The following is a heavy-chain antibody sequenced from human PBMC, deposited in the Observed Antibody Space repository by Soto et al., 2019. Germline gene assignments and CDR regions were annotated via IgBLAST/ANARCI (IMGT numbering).Heavy chain of an antibody. CDR2: ISAYNGNT. J-gene: IGHJ4*02. Sequence: ASVKVSCKASGYTFTSYGISWVRQAPGQGLEWMGWISAYNGNTNYAQKLQGRLTISKDTSKNQVVLTMTNVDPVDTATYYCARIHGPSGNYDLDYWGQGTLVTVSS. CDR3: ARIHGPSGNYDLDY. V-gene: IGHV1-18*01. D-gene: IGHD5-12*01. CDR1: GYTFTSYG.